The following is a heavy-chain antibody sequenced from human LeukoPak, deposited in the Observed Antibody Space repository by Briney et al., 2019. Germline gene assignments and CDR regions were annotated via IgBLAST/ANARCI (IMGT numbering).Heavy chain of an antibody. CDR3: ALDIGY. V-gene: IGHV3-30*01. CDR2: ISYDGSNK. J-gene: IGHJ4*02. Sequence: GGSLRPSCAASGFTFSSYAMHWVRQAPGKGLEWVAVISYDGSNKYYADSVKGRFTISRDNSKNTLYLQMNSLRAEDTAVYYCALDIGYWGQGTLVTVAS. D-gene: IGHD1-1*01. CDR1: GFTFSSYA.